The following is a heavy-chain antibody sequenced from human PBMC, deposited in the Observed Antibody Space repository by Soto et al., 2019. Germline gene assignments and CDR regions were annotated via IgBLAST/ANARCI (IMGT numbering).Heavy chain of an antibody. Sequence: SGGSLRLSCAATGFTLRTNGMSWVRQAPGRGLEWVSRLSSDGFGTAYADSVKGRFHISRDNARNTLFLQMNGLRAEDTAVYYCARDLGGPDYWGRGTLVTVSS. CDR3: ARDLGGPDY. V-gene: IGHV3-74*03. CDR1: GFTLRTNG. CDR2: LSSDGFGT. D-gene: IGHD3-16*01. J-gene: IGHJ4*02.